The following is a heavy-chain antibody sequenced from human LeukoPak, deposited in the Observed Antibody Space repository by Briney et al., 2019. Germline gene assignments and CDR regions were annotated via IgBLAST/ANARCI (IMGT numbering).Heavy chain of an antibody. J-gene: IGHJ3*02. D-gene: IGHD2-21*02. CDR2: ISGSGGST. V-gene: IGHV3-23*01. Sequence: GGSLRLSCAASGFTFSSYSMNWVRQAPGKGLEWVSGISGSGGSTYYADSVKGRFTISRDNSKNTLYLQMNSLRAEDTAVYYCAKDIIRVVTAINLDAFDIWGQGTMVTVSS. CDR1: GFTFSSYS. CDR3: AKDIIRVVTAINLDAFDI.